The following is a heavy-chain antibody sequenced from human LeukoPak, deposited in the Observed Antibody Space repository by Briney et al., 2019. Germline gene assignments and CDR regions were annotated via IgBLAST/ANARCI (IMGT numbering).Heavy chain of an antibody. CDR1: GFTFSSYA. CDR2: INCNGGSL. J-gene: IGHJ4*02. V-gene: IGHV3-20*04. Sequence: PGGSLRLSCAASGFTFSSYALSWVGQAPGVGREWVSGINCNGGSLGYADSVRGRFTISRDNATTSLYLQMNSLRAEDTAVYYCARDLARISSWSAPFGYWGQGTLVTVSS. D-gene: IGHD6-13*01. CDR3: ARDLARISSWSAPFGY.